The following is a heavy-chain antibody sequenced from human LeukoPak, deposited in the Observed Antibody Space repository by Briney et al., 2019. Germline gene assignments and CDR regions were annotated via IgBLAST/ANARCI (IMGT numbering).Heavy chain of an antibody. CDR2: ISSSSSYI. CDR1: GFTFSSYS. D-gene: IGHD1-7*01. CDR3: ARDEGEELFVFPDY. V-gene: IGHV3-21*01. J-gene: IGHJ4*02. Sequence: GGSLRLSCAASGFTFSSYSMNWVRQAPGKGLEWVSSISSSSSYIYYADSVKGRFTISRGNAKNSLYLQMNSLRAEDTAVYYCARDEGEELFVFPDYWGQGTLVTVSS.